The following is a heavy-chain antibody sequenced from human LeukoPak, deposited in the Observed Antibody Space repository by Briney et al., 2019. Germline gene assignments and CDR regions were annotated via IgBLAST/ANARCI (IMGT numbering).Heavy chain of an antibody. V-gene: IGHV1-18*04. Sequence: GASVKVSCKASGYTFTSYGISWVRQAPGQGLEGMGWISAYNGNTNYAQKLQGRVTMTTDTSTSTAYMELRSLRSDDTAVYYCARDRYSSSWYETDYWGQGTLVTVSS. CDR1: GYTFTSYG. D-gene: IGHD6-13*01. CDR2: ISAYNGNT. CDR3: ARDRYSSSWYETDY. J-gene: IGHJ4*02.